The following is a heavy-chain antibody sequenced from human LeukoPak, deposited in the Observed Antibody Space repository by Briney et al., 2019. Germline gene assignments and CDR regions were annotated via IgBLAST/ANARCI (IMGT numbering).Heavy chain of an antibody. D-gene: IGHD1-26*01. CDR3: AKERRYSGSYSLLYNYFDY. CDR1: GFTFSSYW. J-gene: IGHJ4*02. Sequence: PGGSLRLSCAASGFTFSSYWMHWVRQAPGKGLEWVSGISWDSGSIGYADSVKGRFTISRDNAKNSLYLQMNSLRAEDTALYYCAKERRYSGSYSLLYNYFDYWGQGTLVTVSS. V-gene: IGHV3-9*01. CDR2: ISWDSGSI.